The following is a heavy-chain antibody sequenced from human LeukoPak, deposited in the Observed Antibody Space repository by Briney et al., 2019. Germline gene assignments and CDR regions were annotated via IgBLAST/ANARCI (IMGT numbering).Heavy chain of an antibody. Sequence: PGGSLRLSCAASGFTFSSYGMHWVRQAPGKGLEWVSVISSEEINEYYADSVKGRFTISRDNSKNTLYLQIHSLRGEDTAVYYCARNPVEGYSYGPGYFDLWGRGTLVIVSS. CDR3: ARNPVEGYSYGPGYFDL. J-gene: IGHJ2*01. D-gene: IGHD5-18*01. V-gene: IGHV3-30*03. CDR1: GFTFSSYG. CDR2: ISSEEINE.